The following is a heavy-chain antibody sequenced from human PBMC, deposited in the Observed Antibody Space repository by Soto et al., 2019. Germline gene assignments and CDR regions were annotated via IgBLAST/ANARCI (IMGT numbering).Heavy chain of an antibody. CDR1: GFTFSSYG. J-gene: IGHJ4*02. CDR3: AKVVGRYDSSGYLAY. V-gene: IGHV3-30*18. D-gene: IGHD3-22*01. CDR2: ISYDGSNK. Sequence: PGGSLRLSCAASGFTFSSYGMHWVRQSPGKGLEWVAVISYDGSNKYYADSVKGRFTISRDNSKNTLYLQMNSLRAEDTAVYYCAKVVGRYDSSGYLAYWGQGTLVTSPQ.